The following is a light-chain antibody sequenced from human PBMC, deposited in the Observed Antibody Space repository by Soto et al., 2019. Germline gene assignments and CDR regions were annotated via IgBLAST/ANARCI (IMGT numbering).Light chain of an antibody. Sequence: EIVLTQSPATLSLSPGERATLSCRASQSVSRYLAWYQQKPGQAPRLLIYDASNRATGIPARFSGSGSGTGFTLTISSLEPEDFAVYYCQQRTNWPLTFGGGTKVDIK. V-gene: IGKV3-11*01. CDR2: DAS. CDR1: QSVSRY. CDR3: QQRTNWPLT. J-gene: IGKJ4*01.